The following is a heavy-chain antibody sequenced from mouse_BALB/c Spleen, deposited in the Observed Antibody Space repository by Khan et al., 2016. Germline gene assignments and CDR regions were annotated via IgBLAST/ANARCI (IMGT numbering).Heavy chain of an antibody. CDR3: ASMDSYYYGTPYYFDY. J-gene: IGHJ2*01. Sequence: EVQLQESGPGLVKPSQSLSLTCSVTGYSITSGYYWNWIRQFPGNKLEWMGYISYDGSNNYNPSLKNRISITRDTSKNQFFLKLNSVTTEDTATYYCASMDSYYYGTPYYFDYWGQGTTLTVSS. CDR2: ISYDGSN. CDR1: GYSITSGYY. V-gene: IGHV3-6*02. D-gene: IGHD1-1*01.